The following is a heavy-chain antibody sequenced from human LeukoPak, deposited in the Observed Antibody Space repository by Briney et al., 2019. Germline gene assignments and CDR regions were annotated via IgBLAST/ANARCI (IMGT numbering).Heavy chain of an antibody. CDR3: ARGIAAAGTTSHTY. Sequence: ASVKVSCKASGYTFTGYYMHWVRQAPGQGLEWTGWINPNSGGTNYAQKFQGRVTMTRDTSISTAYMELSRLRSDDTAVYYCARGIAAAGTTSHTYWGQGTLVTVSS. V-gene: IGHV1-2*02. CDR2: INPNSGGT. D-gene: IGHD6-13*01. J-gene: IGHJ4*02. CDR1: GYTFTGYY.